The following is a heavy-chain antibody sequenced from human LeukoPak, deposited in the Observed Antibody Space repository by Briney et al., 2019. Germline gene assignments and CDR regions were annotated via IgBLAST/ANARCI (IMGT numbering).Heavy chain of an antibody. D-gene: IGHD2-2*01. J-gene: IGHJ5*02. CDR2: IYQSGST. CDR1: GYSISSGNY. V-gene: IGHV4-38-2*01. Sequence: SETLSLTCAVSGYSISSGNYWGWMRQPPGKGLEWIGRIYQSGSTYYNPSLESRVTISVDASKNQFSLKLRSVTAADTAVYYCATHFGDCTSTSCYRGGFDPWGQGTLVTVSS. CDR3: ATHFGDCTSTSCYRGGFDP.